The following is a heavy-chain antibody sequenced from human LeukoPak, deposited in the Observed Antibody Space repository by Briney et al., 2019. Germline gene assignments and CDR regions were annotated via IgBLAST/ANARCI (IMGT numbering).Heavy chain of an antibody. CDR3: ASSPELGLDY. J-gene: IGHJ4*02. CDR2: IIPIFGTA. D-gene: IGHD6-13*01. CDR1: GGTFSSYA. Sequence: SVKVSCKASGGTFSSYAISWVRQAPGQGLEWMGGIIPIFGTANYAQKFQGRVTITADESTSTAYMELSSLRSEDTAVCYCASSPELGLDYWGQGTLVTVSS. V-gene: IGHV1-69*01.